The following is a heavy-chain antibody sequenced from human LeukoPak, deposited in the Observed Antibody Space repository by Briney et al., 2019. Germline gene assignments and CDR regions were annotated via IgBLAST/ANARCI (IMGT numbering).Heavy chain of an antibody. J-gene: IGHJ4*02. Sequence: GKSLRLSCAASGFTFSTYAMHWVRQAPGKGLEWVAFTSFDESNKLYADSVEGRFTISRDNSKNTLFLQMHNLRVDDTAMYYCAVVAGRFPPDYWGQGTLVTVSS. D-gene: IGHD6-19*01. CDR3: AVVAGRFPPDY. CDR1: GFTFSTYA. CDR2: TSFDESNK. V-gene: IGHV3-30-3*01.